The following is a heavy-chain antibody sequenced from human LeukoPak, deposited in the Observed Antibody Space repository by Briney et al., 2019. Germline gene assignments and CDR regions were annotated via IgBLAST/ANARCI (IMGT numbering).Heavy chain of an antibody. CDR2: INPNTGST. J-gene: IGHJ4*02. D-gene: IGHD2-21*01. CDR3: ARSVSISPMFDY. V-gene: IGHV1-2*02. Sequence: ASVTVSCKASGYIFTSYYMHWVRQAPGQGLEWMGWINPNTGSTNFAQKFQGRIAMMRATSITTFYMELNSLRSDDTAVYYCARSVSISPMFDYWGQGTLIPVSS. CDR1: GYIFTSYY.